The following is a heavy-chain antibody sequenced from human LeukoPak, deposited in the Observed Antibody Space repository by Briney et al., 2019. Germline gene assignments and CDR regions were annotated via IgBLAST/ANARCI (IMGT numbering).Heavy chain of an antibody. CDR2: ISGSGRDT. CDR3: AARPPTAVLGPFDY. D-gene: IGHD6-19*01. CDR1: GSTFSTSA. Sequence: PGGSLRLPCAASGSTFSTSAMGWVRQAPGKGLEWVSSISGSGRDTYYADSVRGRFTISRDSSKNTLYLQINSLRADDTALYYCAARPPTAVLGPFDYWGQGTLVTVSS. J-gene: IGHJ4*02. V-gene: IGHV3-23*01.